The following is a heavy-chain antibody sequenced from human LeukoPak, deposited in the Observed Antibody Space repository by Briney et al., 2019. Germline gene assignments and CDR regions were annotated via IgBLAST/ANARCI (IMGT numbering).Heavy chain of an antibody. CDR1: GFTFSNAW. CDR3: TFRGYSYGYVSDY. V-gene: IGHV3-15*01. D-gene: IGHD5-18*01. Sequence: GGSLRLSCAASGFTFSNAWMSWVRQAPGKGLEWGGRIKSKTDGGTTDYAAPVKGRFTISRDDSKNTLYLQMNSLKTEDTAVYYCTFRGYSYGYVSDYWGQGTLVTVSS. CDR2: IKSKTDGGTT. J-gene: IGHJ4*02.